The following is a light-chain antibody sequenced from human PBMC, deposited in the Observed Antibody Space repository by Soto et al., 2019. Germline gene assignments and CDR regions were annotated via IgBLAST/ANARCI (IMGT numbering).Light chain of an antibody. CDR2: EVS. J-gene: IGLJ1*01. V-gene: IGLV2-14*01. CDR3: GSYTRGSPLV. Sequence: QSALTQPASVSGSPGQSITISCTGTSSDVGGYNYVSWYQQYPGKAPKLMIYEVSNRPSGVSNRFSGAKSGNTASLTNAGPQAEDGANYYCGSYTRGSPLVFATGTKLA. CDR1: SSDVGGYNY.